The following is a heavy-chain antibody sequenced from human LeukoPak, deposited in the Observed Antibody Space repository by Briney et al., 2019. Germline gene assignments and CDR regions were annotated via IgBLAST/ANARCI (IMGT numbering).Heavy chain of an antibody. CDR1: GYSISSGYY. J-gene: IGHJ3*02. CDR3: ARDLGNDFWSGYPGDAFDI. D-gene: IGHD3-3*01. V-gene: IGHV4-38-2*02. CDR2: IYHSGST. Sequence: SETLSLTCIVSGYSISSGYYWGWIRQPPGKGLEWIGSIYHSGSTYYNPSLKSRVTISVDTSKNQFSLKLSSVTAADTAVYYCARDLGNDFWSGYPGDAFDIWGQGTMVTVSS.